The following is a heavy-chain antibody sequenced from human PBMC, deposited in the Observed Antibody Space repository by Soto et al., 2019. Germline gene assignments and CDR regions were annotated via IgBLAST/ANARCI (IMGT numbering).Heavy chain of an antibody. J-gene: IGHJ4*02. CDR1: VGSISIGNFY. CDR2: IYFSGST. Sequence: VQLQESGPGLVRPSETLSLTCTVSVGSISIGNFYWCWFRQPPGKSLERIGYIYFSGSTSYSPSLKSRLTIALNTSNNQLSLKLTSVTAADTAVYYCAHDSQGGYTYFVLCGQVDLVTGSS. CDR3: AHDSQGGYTYFVL. D-gene: IGHD6-13*01. V-gene: IGHV4-30-4*01.